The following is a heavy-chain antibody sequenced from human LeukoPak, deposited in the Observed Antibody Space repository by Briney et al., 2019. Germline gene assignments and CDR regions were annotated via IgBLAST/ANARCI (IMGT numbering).Heavy chain of an antibody. D-gene: IGHD3-9*01. J-gene: IGHJ4*02. Sequence: ASVKVSCKASGYTFTGYYMHWVRQAPGQGLEWMGRINPNSGGTNYAQKFQGRVTMTRDTSISTAYTELSRLRSDDTAVYYCARDSSLRYFDWSIDYWGQGTLVTVSS. CDR1: GYTFTGYY. CDR3: ARDSSLRYFDWSIDY. CDR2: INPNSGGT. V-gene: IGHV1-2*06.